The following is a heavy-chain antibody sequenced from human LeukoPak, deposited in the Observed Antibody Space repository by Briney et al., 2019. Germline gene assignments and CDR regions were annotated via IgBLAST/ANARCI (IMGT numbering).Heavy chain of an antibody. J-gene: IGHJ4*02. Sequence: GGSLRLSCAASGFTFSSYAMSWVRQAPGKGLEWVSAISGSGDSTNYADSVKGRFTISRDNSKNTLYLQMNSLRAEDTAVYYCAKRHSSTWYFNWGQGTLVTVSS. D-gene: IGHD6-13*01. CDR1: GFTFSSYA. CDR2: ISGSGDST. V-gene: IGHV3-23*01. CDR3: AKRHSSTWYFN.